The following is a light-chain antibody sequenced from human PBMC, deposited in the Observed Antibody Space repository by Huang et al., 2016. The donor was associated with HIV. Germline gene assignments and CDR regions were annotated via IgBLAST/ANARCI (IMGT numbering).Light chain of an antibody. V-gene: IGKV3-20*01. CDR2: GAS. J-gene: IGKJ2*01. CDR1: QSLGSSY. Sequence: EIVLTQSPGTLSLSPGERATLSCRASQSLGSSYLAWYQHKPGQAPRRLISGASIRATGIPDRISGGGSGTHFTLTSSRLEPEDFTVYYCHQYGSSPPYTFGQGTKLEIK. CDR3: HQYGSSPPYT.